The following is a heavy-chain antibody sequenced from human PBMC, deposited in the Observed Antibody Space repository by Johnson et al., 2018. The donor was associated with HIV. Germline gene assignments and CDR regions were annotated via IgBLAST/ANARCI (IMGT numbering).Heavy chain of an antibody. Sequence: QVQLVESGGGVVQPGKSLRLSCAASGFTFSSYGMHWVRQAAGKGLEWVAVISYDEINKYYVDSVKGRFTISRDNAKNSLYLQMNSLRAEDTALYYCAKDAIVVVTAGAFDIWGQGTMVTVSS. CDR3: AKDAIVVVTAGAFDI. V-gene: IGHV3-30*19. CDR2: ISYDEINK. J-gene: IGHJ3*02. CDR1: GFTFSSYG. D-gene: IGHD2-21*02.